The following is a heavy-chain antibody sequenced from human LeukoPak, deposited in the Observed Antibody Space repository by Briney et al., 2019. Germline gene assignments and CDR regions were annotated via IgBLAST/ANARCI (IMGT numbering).Heavy chain of an antibody. D-gene: IGHD6-19*01. CDR2: ISYDGSNK. V-gene: IGHV3-30*18. J-gene: IGHJ4*02. CDR1: GFTFSSYG. CDR3: AKSKRGIAVAGHFDY. Sequence: PGGSLRLSSAASGFTFSSYGMHWVHQAPGKGLEWVAVISYDGSNKYYADSVKGRFTISRDNSKNTLYLQMNSLRAEDTAVYYCAKSKRGIAVAGHFDYWGQGTLVTVSS.